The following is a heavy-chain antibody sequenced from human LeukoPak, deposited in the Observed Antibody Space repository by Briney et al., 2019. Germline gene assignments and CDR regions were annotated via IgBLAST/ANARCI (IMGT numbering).Heavy chain of an antibody. D-gene: IGHD2-21*02. CDR3: ANPQVTRPFVY. Sequence: TWGSLSLTCAASGFTFSSNAMCWVRQAPGKGLEWVSAISGSGGSTYYADSVKGRFTMSRDNSKNTLYLQMNSLRAEDTAVYYCANPQVTRPFVYWGQGTLVTVSS. CDR1: GFTFSSNA. V-gene: IGHV3-23*01. CDR2: ISGSGGST. J-gene: IGHJ4*02.